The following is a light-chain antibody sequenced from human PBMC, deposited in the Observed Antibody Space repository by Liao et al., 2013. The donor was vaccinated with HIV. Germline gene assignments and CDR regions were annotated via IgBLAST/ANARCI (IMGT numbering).Light chain of an antibody. CDR1: NIGSKS. CDR2: YDS. Sequence: SYVLTQPPSVSVAPGKTARITCGGTNIGSKSVHWYQQKPGQAPVLVIYYDSDRPSAIPERFSGSNSGNTATLTISGTQATDEADYYCQAWDRSTSYAFGPGTKVTVL. V-gene: IGLV3-21*01. J-gene: IGLJ1*01. CDR3: QAWDRSTSYA.